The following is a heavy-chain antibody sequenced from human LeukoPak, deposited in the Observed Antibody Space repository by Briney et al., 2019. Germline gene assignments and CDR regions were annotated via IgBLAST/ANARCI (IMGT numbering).Heavy chain of an antibody. Sequence: GGSLRLSCAASGFSFSNSAMYWVRQAPGKGLEWVALTSYDGRNYFYADSGKGRFTISRDNSKNTVYLQMSSLRAEDTAVYYCGKPDCPGPICYPIAPWGKETWVTVPS. J-gene: IGHJ5*02. CDR2: TSYDGRNY. CDR1: GFSFSNSA. V-gene: IGHV3-30-3*02. CDR3: GKPDCPGPICYPIAP. D-gene: IGHD3-16*02.